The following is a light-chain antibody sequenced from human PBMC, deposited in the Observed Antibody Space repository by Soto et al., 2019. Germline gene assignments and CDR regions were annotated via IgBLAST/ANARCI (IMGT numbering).Light chain of an antibody. J-gene: IGKJ5*01. Sequence: DIQMTQSPSSLSASVGDRVSITCQASQDVSNYLNWYQQKLGKAPKLLIYDASNLETGVPSRFSGSGSGTYFSFTISSLQPEDFATYYCQQYSNLITCGQGTRREIK. CDR1: QDVSNY. V-gene: IGKV1-33*01. CDR2: DAS. CDR3: QQYSNLIT.